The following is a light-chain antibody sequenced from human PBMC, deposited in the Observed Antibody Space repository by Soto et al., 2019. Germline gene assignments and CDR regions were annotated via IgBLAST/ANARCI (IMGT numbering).Light chain of an antibody. CDR2: AAS. V-gene: IGKV1-39*01. CDR3: QQSYSIPVT. CDR1: QTISNY. J-gene: IGKJ4*01. Sequence: DIQMTQSPSSLSASVGDRVTITCRASQTISNYLLWYQQKPGKAPKLLIYAASSLQSGVPSRFRGSASGTEFTLTISSLHPEDFATCYCQQSYSIPVTFGGGTKVDSK.